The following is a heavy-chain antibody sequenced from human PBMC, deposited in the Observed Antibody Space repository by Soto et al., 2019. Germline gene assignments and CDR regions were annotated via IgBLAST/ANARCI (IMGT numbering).Heavy chain of an antibody. CDR3: AKGDCGGDCYSFDAFDI. CDR2: ISYDGINK. D-gene: IGHD2-21*02. V-gene: IGHV3-30*18. CDR1: GFTFSSYG. J-gene: IGHJ3*02. Sequence: QVQLVESGGGVVQPGRSLRLSCAASGFTFSSYGMHWVRQAPGKGLEWVAVISYDGINKYYADSVKGRFTISSDNSKDTLYLQMNSLRAEDTAVYYCAKGDCGGDCYSFDAFDIWGQGTMVTVSS.